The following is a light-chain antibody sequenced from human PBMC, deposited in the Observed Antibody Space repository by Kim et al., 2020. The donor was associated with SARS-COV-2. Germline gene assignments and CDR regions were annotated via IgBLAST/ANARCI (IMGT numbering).Light chain of an antibody. CDR1: QSVGSSY. CDR2: GAS. CDR3: QQYGSSPLT. J-gene: IGKJ4*01. V-gene: IGKV3-20*01. Sequence: PGERATLSCRARQSVGSSYVAWYQQKPGQAPRLLIYGASSRAAGIPDRFSGSGSGTDFTLTISRLEAEDFAVYHCQQYGSSPLTFGGGTKVDIK.